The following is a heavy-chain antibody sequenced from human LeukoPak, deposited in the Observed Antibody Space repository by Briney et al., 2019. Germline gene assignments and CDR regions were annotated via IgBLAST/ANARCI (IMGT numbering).Heavy chain of an antibody. CDR2: ISSDGSNK. J-gene: IGHJ5*02. D-gene: IGHD2-2*01. CDR3: ARRYCGSPSCVNWFDP. V-gene: IGHV3-30*03. Sequence: GRSLRLSCAASGFTFSNYGMQWVRQAPGKGLEWVAVISSDGSNKYCADSVKGRFTISRDNSKNTLYLQMNSLRAEDTALYYCARRYCGSPSCVNWFDPWGQGALVTVSS. CDR1: GFTFSNYG.